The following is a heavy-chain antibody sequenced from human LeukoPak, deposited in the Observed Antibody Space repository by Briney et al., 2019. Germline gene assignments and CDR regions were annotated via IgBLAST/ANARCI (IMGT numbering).Heavy chain of an antibody. J-gene: IGHJ4*02. Sequence: ASVRVSCKASGYTFTNHHMHWVRQAPGQRGERMGMIYPSGGSTSYEQKFQGRVSMTRDMSTSTVYMELSSLRSDDTAVYYCARDRCTNGVCRVFDYWGQGTLVTVSS. CDR1: GYTFTNHH. CDR2: IYPSGGST. CDR3: ARDRCTNGVCRVFDY. V-gene: IGHV1-46*01. D-gene: IGHD2-8*01.